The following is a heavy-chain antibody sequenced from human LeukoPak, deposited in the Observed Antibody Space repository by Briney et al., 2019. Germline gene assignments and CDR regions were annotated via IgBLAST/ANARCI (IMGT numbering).Heavy chain of an antibody. CDR3: ARDKYYFDY. CDR2: LYHSGST. J-gene: IGHJ4*02. V-gene: IGHV4-38-2*02. Sequence: PSETLSFTCTVSGYSISSGYYWGWIRQPPGKGLEWIGSLYHSGSTYYNPSPKSRVTISIDTSKNQFSLKLSTVTAADTAVYYCARDKYYFDYWGQGTLVTVSS. CDR1: GYSISSGYY.